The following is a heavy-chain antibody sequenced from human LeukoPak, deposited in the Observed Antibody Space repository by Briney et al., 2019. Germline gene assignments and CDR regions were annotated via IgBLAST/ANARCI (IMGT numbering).Heavy chain of an antibody. CDR2: ISYDGSNK. CDR1: GFTFSSYG. Sequence: QPGRSLRLSCAASGFTFSSYGMHWVRQAPGKGLEWVAVISYDGSNKYYAGSVKGRFTISRDNSKNTLYLQMNSLRAEDTAVYYCTTAYSGSPGYYFDYWGQGTLVTVSS. V-gene: IGHV3-30*03. J-gene: IGHJ4*02. D-gene: IGHD1-26*01. CDR3: TTAYSGSPGYYFDY.